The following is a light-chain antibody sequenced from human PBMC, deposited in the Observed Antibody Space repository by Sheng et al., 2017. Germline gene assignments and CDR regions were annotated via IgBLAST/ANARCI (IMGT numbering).Light chain of an antibody. J-gene: IGLJ3*02. CDR1: SGAVTTDHY. Sequence: QAVLTQEPSLTVSPGGTVTLTCGSSSGAVTTDHYPYWLQQKPGQAPRTLIFDATARHSWTPARFSASLLGGKAALTLSGAQPEDEADYYCLLSFPVSRVFGGGTKLTVL. CDR2: DAT. V-gene: IGLV7-46*01. CDR3: LLSFPVSRV.